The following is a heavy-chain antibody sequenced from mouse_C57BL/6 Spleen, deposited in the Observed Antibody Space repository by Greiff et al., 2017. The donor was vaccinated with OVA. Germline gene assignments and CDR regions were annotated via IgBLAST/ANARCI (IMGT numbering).Heavy chain of an antibody. CDR1: GYTFTSYW. CDR2: IDPNSGGT. Sequence: QVQLKQPGAELVKPGASVKLSCKASGYTFTSYWMHWVKQRPGRGLERIGRIDPNSGGTKYNEKFKSKATLTVDKPSSTAYMQLSSLTSEDSAVYYCASDDYGYYFDYWGQGTTLTVSS. D-gene: IGHD2-4*01. V-gene: IGHV1-72*01. CDR3: ASDDYGYYFDY. J-gene: IGHJ2*01.